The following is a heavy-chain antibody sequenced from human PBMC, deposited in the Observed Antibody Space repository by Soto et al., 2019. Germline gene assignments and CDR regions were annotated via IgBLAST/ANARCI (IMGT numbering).Heavy chain of an antibody. V-gene: IGHV1-69*01. CDR1: GGTFSTYA. CDR3: ATGTPNFGAAVDH. J-gene: IGHJ4*02. D-gene: IGHD3-16*01. CDR2: IIPMFATA. Sequence: QVQLVQSGAEVKKPGSSVKVSCKASGGTFSTYAISWVRQAPGQGLEWMGRIIPMFATANYAQKFQGRVTITADEFTNTVYMEVSSLRSEDTAVYYCATGTPNFGAAVDHWGQGTLVTVSS.